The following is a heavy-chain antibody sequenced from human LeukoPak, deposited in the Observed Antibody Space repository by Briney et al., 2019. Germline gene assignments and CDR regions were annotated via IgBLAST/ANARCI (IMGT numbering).Heavy chain of an antibody. D-gene: IGHD3-22*01. CDR3: ARMSATMIVVRFKIDAFDI. CDR1: GGSISSGGYS. CDR2: IYHSGST. J-gene: IGHJ3*02. V-gene: IGHV4-30-2*01. Sequence: PSQTLSLTCAVSGGSISSGGYSWSWIRQPPGKGLEWIGYIYHSGSTYYNPSLKSRVTISVDTSKNQFSLKLSPVTAADTAVYYCARMSATMIVVRFKIDAFDIWGQGTMVTVSS.